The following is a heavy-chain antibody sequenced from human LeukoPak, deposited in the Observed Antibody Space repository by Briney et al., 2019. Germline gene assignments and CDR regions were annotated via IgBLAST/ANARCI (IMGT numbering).Heavy chain of an antibody. V-gene: IGHV3-64*01. J-gene: IGHJ3*02. Sequence: PGGSLRLSCAASGFTFSSYAMHWVRQAPGKGLEYVSAISSNGGSTYYANSVKGRFTISRDNSKNTLYLQMGGLRAEDMAVYYCARGVKDHAFDIWGQGTMVTVSS. CDR1: GFTFSSYA. D-gene: IGHD4-23*01. CDR2: ISSNGGST. CDR3: ARGVKDHAFDI.